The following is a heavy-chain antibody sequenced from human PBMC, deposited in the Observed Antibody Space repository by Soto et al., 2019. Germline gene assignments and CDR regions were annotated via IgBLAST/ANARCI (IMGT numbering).Heavy chain of an antibody. CDR3: ARLSSSWYSFDY. CDR1: GGSISSSSYY. V-gene: IGHV4-39*01. J-gene: IGHJ4*02. Sequence: SETLSLTCTVSGGSISSSSYYWGWIRQPPGKGLEWIGSIYYSGSTYYNPSLKSRVTISVDTSKNQFSLKLSSVTAADTAVYYCARLSSSWYSFDYWGQGTLVTVS. D-gene: IGHD6-13*01. CDR2: IYYSGST.